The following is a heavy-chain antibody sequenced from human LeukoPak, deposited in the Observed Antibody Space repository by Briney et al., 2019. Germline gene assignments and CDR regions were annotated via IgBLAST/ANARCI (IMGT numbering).Heavy chain of an antibody. Sequence: GASVKVSCKASGYTFTGYYMHWVRQAPGQGLEWMGWINPNSGGTNYAQKFQGRVTMTRDTSISTAYMELSRLRSDGTAVYYCARDVLWFGELANWFDPWGQGTLVTVSS. J-gene: IGHJ5*02. V-gene: IGHV1-2*02. CDR3: ARDVLWFGELANWFDP. CDR1: GYTFTGYY. D-gene: IGHD3-10*01. CDR2: INPNSGGT.